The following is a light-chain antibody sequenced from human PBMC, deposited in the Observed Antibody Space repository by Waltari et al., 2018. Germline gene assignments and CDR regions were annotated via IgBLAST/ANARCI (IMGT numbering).Light chain of an antibody. V-gene: IGLV3-21*04. CDR3: QVWHDRSNHVV. CDR1: KIGSKN. CDR2: YDT. J-gene: IGLJ3*02. Sequence: SYVLTQPPSVSVAPGKTATITCGGDKIGSKNGHWYQQRPGQAPALVISYDTDRPSEIPERFSGSNSGNTATLTISRVEVGDEADYYCQVWHDRSNHVVFGGGTKLTVL.